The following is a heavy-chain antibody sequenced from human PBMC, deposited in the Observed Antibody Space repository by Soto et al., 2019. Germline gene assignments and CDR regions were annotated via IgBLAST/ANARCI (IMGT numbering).Heavy chain of an antibody. CDR1: GFTFSSYS. CDR3: ARANYYGSPGDFDY. D-gene: IGHD3-10*01. Sequence: GGSLRLSCASSGFTFSSYSMNWVRQAPGKGLEWVSYISSSSTIYYADSVKGRFTISRDNAKNSLYLQMNSLRAEDTAVYYCARANYYGSPGDFDYWGQGTLVTVSS. CDR2: ISSSSTI. J-gene: IGHJ4*02. V-gene: IGHV3-48*01.